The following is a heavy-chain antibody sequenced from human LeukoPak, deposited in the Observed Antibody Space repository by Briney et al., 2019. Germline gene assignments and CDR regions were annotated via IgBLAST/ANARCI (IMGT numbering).Heavy chain of an antibody. Sequence: ASVKVSCKASGYTFTGYYMHWVRQAPGQGLEWMGRINPNSGGTNYAQKFQGRVTMTRDTSISTAYMELSRLRSDDTAVYYCARDSSAYDFWSGLNFDYWGQGTLVTVSS. CDR2: INPNSGGT. D-gene: IGHD3-3*01. CDR3: ARDSSAYDFWSGLNFDY. J-gene: IGHJ4*02. V-gene: IGHV1-2*06. CDR1: GYTFTGYY.